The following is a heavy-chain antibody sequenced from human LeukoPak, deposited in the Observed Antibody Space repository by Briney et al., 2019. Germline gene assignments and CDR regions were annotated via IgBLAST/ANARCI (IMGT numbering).Heavy chain of an antibody. CDR3: ARAPLYYYGSGSYYGYYFDY. CDR2: INHSGST. D-gene: IGHD3-10*01. CDR1: GGSFSGYY. J-gene: IGHJ4*02. Sequence: SETPSLTCAVYGGSFSGYYWSWIRQPPGKGLEWIGEINHSGSTNYNPSLKSRVTISVDTSKNQFSLKLSSVTAADTAVYYCARAPLYYYGSGSYYGYYFDYWGQGTLVTVSS. V-gene: IGHV4-34*01.